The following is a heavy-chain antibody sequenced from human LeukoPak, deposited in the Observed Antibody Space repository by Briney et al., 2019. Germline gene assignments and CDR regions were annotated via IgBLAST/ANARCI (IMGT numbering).Heavy chain of an antibody. V-gene: IGHV1-18*01. CDR2: ISAYNGNT. CDR1: GYTFTSYG. J-gene: IGHJ4*02. Sequence: ASVKVSCKASGYTFTSYGISWVRQAPGQGLEWVGWISAYNGNTNYAQKLQGRVTMTTDTSTSTAYMELRSLRSDDTAVYYCASYTIFGELDYWGQGTLVTVSS. CDR3: ASYTIFGELDY. D-gene: IGHD3-3*01.